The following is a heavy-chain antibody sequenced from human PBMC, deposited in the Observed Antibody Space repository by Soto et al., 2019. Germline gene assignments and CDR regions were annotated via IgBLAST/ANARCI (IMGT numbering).Heavy chain of an antibody. V-gene: IGHV1-69*13. CDR1: GYTFTSYG. D-gene: IGHD1-26*01. CDR2: IIPIFGTA. J-gene: IGHJ4*02. CDR3: ARDKVGAGDTYYFDY. Sequence: SVKVSCKASGYTFTSYGISWVRQAPGQGLEWMGGIIPIFGTANYAQKFQGRVTITADESTSTAYMELSSLRSEDTAVYYCARDKVGAGDTYYFDYWGQGTLVTVSS.